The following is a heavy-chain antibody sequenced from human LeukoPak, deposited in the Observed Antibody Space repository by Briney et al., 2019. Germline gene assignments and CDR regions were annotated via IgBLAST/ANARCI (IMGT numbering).Heavy chain of an antibody. D-gene: IGHD3-10*01. V-gene: IGHV3-48*02. CDR3: ARAGGLLWFGEVLESSDAFHI. Sequence: GGSLRLSCAASGFTFSSFSMNWVRQAPGKGLEWVSSISSGSSTIYYADSVKGRFTISRDNAKNSLYLQVNSLRDEDTAVYYCARAGGLLWFGEVLESSDAFHIWGQGTMVTVSS. CDR1: GFTFSSFS. CDR2: ISSGSSTI. J-gene: IGHJ3*02.